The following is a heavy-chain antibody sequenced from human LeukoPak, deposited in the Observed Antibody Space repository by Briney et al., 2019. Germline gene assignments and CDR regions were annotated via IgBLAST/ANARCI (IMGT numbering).Heavy chain of an antibody. J-gene: IGHJ3*02. CDR3: TWLYSDAFNI. D-gene: IGHD2-15*01. CDR1: GVPFNNTW. Sequence: TGGSLGLSCAVSGVPFNNTWMSWVRQAPGKGLEWVGRIKGKSAGGTTDYAAPVKGRFTILKDDSENTLYLQMNSLTTEDTAVYYCTWLYSDAFNIWGQGTMVTVSS. CDR2: IKGKSAGGTT. V-gene: IGHV3-15*01.